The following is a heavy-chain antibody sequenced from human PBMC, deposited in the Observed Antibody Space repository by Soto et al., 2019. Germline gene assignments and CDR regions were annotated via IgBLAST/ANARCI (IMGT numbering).Heavy chain of an antibody. Sequence: ASVKVSCKASGYTFTSYGISWVRHAPGQGLEWMGWISAYNGNTNYAQKLQGRVTMTTDTSTSTAYMELRSLRSDDTAVYYCARDRTGYYDFWSSYWDYYYYYMDVWGKGTTVTVSS. D-gene: IGHD3-3*01. CDR2: ISAYNGNT. V-gene: IGHV1-18*01. J-gene: IGHJ6*03. CDR1: GYTFTSYG. CDR3: ARDRTGYYDFWSSYWDYYYYYMDV.